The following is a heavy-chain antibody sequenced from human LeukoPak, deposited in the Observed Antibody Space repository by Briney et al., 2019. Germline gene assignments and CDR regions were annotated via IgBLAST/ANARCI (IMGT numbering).Heavy chain of an antibody. V-gene: IGHV4-59*01. J-gene: IGHJ2*01. CDR2: VDYSGST. CDR3: ARVGQGCFGL. Sequence: SETLSLTCTVSGGSISTYYWSWIRQPPGKGLEWIGYVDYSGSTNYNPSLKSRVTIPVDTSKNQFSLKLSSVTTADTAVYYCARVGQGCFGLWGRGTLVTVSS. CDR1: GGSISTYY.